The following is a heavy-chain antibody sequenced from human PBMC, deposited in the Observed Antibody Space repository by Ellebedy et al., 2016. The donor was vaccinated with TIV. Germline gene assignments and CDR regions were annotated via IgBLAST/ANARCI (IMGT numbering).Heavy chain of an antibody. CDR3: ARGSFAPDY. CDR2: LTFDGKNT. CDR1: GFTITAHG. Sequence: GESLKISCAASGFTITAHGMTWVRQAPRKGLVWVSSLTFDGKNTFYANSVKGRFTISRDSSKNTLYLQLNSLTPEDTALYYCARGSFAPDYWGRGTLVTVSS. J-gene: IGHJ4*02. V-gene: IGHV3-23*01. D-gene: IGHD2-15*01.